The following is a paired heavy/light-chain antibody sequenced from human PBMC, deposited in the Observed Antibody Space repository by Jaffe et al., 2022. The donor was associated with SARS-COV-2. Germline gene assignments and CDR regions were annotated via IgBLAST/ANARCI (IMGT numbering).Light chain of an antibody. Sequence: QAVVTQEPSLTVSPGGTVTLTCGSSTGAVTSGHYPYWFQQKPGQAPRTLIYDTSNKHSWTPARFSGSLLGGKAALTLSGAQPEDEAEYYCLLSYSGARPVFGGGTKLTVL. CDR2: DTS. J-gene: IGLJ2*01. CDR3: LLSYSGARPV. CDR1: TGAVTSGHY. V-gene: IGLV7-46*01.
Heavy chain of an antibody. CDR3: AREGIAAAGTEMAWFDP. CDR2: INAGNGNT. J-gene: IGHJ5*02. CDR1: GYTFTSYA. Sequence: QVQLVQSGAEVKKPGASVKVSCKASGYTFTSYAMHWVRQAPGQRLEWMGWINAGNGNTKYSQKFQGRVTITRDTSASTAYMELSSLRSEDTAVYYCAREGIAAAGTEMAWFDPWGQGTLVTVSS. V-gene: IGHV1-3*01. D-gene: IGHD6-13*01.